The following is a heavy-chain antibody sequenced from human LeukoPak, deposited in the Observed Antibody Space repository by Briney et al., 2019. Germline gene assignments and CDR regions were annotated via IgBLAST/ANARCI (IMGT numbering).Heavy chain of an antibody. V-gene: IGHV4-59*12. CDR2: IYYSGST. J-gene: IGHJ5*02. Sequence: SETLSLTCTVSGGSISSYYWSWIRQPPGKGLEWIGYIYYSGSTNYNPSLKSRVIISADTSKKQFSLKLDSVTAADTAVYYCARGSRGFDPWGQGTLVTVSS. CDR1: GGSISSYY. CDR3: ARGSRGFDP.